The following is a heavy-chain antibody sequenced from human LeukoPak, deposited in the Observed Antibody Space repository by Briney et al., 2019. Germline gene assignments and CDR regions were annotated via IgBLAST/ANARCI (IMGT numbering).Heavy chain of an antibody. CDR2: IYYSGST. V-gene: IGHV4-59*08. D-gene: IGHD6-13*01. CDR1: GGSISSYY. Sequence: SETLSLTCTVSGGSISSYYWSWIRQPPGKGLEWVGYIYYSGSTYYNPSLRSRLTILVDTSRNQFSLKLYSVTAADTAVYYCARHAGADGSNWSYFDYWGQGTLVTVSS. J-gene: IGHJ4*02. CDR3: ARHAGADGSNWSYFDY.